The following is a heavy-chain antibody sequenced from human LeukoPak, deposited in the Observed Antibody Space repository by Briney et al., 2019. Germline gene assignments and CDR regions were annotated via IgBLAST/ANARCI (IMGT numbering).Heavy chain of an antibody. D-gene: IGHD1-26*01. J-gene: IGHJ4*02. CDR2: INSDGSST. CDR3: ARDRIGWELRYFDY. Sequence: PGGSLRLSCAASGFTFSSYWMHWVCQAPGKGLVWVSRINSDGSSTSYADSVKGRFTISRDNAKNSLYLQMNSLRAEDTAVYYCARDRIGWELRYFDYWGQGTLVTVSS. V-gene: IGHV3-74*01. CDR1: GFTFSSYW.